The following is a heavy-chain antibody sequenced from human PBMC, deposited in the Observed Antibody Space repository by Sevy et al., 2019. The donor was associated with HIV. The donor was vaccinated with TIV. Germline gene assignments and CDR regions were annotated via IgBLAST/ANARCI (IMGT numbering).Heavy chain of an antibody. CDR2: INPNNGGT. Sequence: APVKVSCKASGYTFTGYYIHWVRQAPGQGLEWMGWINPNNGGTNYAQKFQGRVTMTSDTSITTAYMELSRLRSDDTAVYYCARGIQLWFPYFDYWGQGTLVTVSS. CDR1: GYTFTGYY. CDR3: ARGIQLWFPYFDY. V-gene: IGHV1-2*02. D-gene: IGHD5-18*01. J-gene: IGHJ4*02.